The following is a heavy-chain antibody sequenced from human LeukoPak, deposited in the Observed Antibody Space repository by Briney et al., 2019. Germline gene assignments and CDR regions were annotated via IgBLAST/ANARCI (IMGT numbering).Heavy chain of an antibody. V-gene: IGHV1-2*02. CDR1: GYIFTGCY. D-gene: IGHD6-19*01. CDR2: INPNSGGT. CDR3: ASVGGSGADY. J-gene: IGHJ4*02. Sequence: ASVKVSCKTSGYIFTGCYIHWVRQAPGQGLEWMGWINPNSGGTNYAQKFQGRVTMTRDTSISTAYMGLSRLRSDDTAVYYCASVGGSGADYWGQGTLVTVSS.